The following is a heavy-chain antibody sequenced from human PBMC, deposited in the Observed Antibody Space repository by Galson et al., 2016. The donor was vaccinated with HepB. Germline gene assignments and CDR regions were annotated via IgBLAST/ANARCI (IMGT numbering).Heavy chain of an antibody. V-gene: IGHV2-5*02. CDR2: IYWDDDK. J-gene: IGHJ4*02. D-gene: IGHD1-14*01. CDR3: AHRQVGRAEFDY. CDR1: GFSLNTGGVG. Sequence: PALVKPTQTLTLTCTFSGFSLNTGGVGVGWIRQPPGKALERLALIYWDDDKRYSPSLRSRLTITKDTSKSQVVLTMTNMDPVDTATYYCAHRQVGRAEFDYWGQGTLVTVSS.